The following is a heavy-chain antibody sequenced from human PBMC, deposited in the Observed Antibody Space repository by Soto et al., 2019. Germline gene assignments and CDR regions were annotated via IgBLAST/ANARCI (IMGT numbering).Heavy chain of an antibody. CDR3: ARGNHRWIQLWSFDL. Sequence: QVQLVQSGAEVKKPGSSVKVSCKASGGTFSNYPISWVRQAPGQGLEWMGGIIPIFGTVNYAQKFQGRVTITADESTSTAYMELRSLRSEDTAVYYCARGNHRWIQLWSFDLWGRGTLVTVSS. J-gene: IGHJ2*01. V-gene: IGHV1-69*12. CDR2: IIPIFGTV. CDR1: GGTFSNYP. D-gene: IGHD5-18*01.